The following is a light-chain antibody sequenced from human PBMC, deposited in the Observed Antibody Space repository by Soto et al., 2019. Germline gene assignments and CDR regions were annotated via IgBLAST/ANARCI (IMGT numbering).Light chain of an antibody. CDR2: SHT. CDR1: SPNIGRNT. V-gene: IGLV1-44*01. Sequence: QSVLTQPPSASGTPGQRVTISCSGSSPNIGRNTVNWYQQIPGTAPKLLIYSHTQRPSGVPDRFSGSRSGTSASLAISGLQSEDEADYYCAAWDDSLNGYVFGTVTKVTVL. CDR3: AAWDDSLNGYV. J-gene: IGLJ1*01.